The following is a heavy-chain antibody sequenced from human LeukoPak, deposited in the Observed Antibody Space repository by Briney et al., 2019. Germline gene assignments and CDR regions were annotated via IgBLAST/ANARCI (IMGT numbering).Heavy chain of an antibody. J-gene: IGHJ4*02. V-gene: IGHV4-39*01. Sequence: WIGNIYYSGSTYYNPSLTSRVTISVDTSKNQFSLKLSSMTAADTAVYYCARLDYGGHYFDYWGQGTLVTVSS. D-gene: IGHD4-17*01. CDR2: IYYSGST. CDR3: ARLDYGGHYFDY.